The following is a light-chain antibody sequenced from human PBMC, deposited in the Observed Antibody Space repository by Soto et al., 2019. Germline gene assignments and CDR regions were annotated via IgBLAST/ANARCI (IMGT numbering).Light chain of an antibody. V-gene: IGKV1-5*01. CDR1: QSINGW. J-gene: IGKJ1*01. Sequence: DIQLTQPPSTLSASVGDRVTITCRASQSINGWLAWYQQKPGQAPKVLIYGASNLQSGVPPRFTGSGSGTDFTIAISSLQPEDSATYYCLQDIHYPCTLGQGTKVDIK. CDR3: LQDIHYPCT. CDR2: GAS.